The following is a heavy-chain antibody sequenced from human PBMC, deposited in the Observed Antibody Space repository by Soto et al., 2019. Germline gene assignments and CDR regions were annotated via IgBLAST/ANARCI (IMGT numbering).Heavy chain of an antibody. J-gene: IGHJ6*02. CDR3: ARNPYYYDSSGYQTTMDV. V-gene: IGHV4-59*01. D-gene: IGHD3-22*01. Sequence: SETLSLTCTVSGGSISSYYWSWIRQPPGKGLEWIGYIYYSGSTNYNPSLKSRVTISVDTSKNQFSPKLSSVTAADTAVYYCARNPYYYDSSGYQTTMDVWGQGTTVTVSS. CDR1: GGSISSYY. CDR2: IYYSGST.